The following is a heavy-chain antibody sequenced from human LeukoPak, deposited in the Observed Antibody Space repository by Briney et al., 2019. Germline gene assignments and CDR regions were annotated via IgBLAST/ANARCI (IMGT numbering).Heavy chain of an antibody. CDR3: ARDRFQSPYST. CDR2: IYYSGST. V-gene: IGHV4-39*07. D-gene: IGHD6-13*01. J-gene: IGHJ4*02. Sequence: SETLSLTCTVSGDSISSSSYYWGWIRQPPGKGLEWIGSIYYSGSTYYNPSLKSRVTISVDTSKNQFSLKLSSVTAADTAVYYCARDRFQSPYSTWGQGTLVTVSS. CDR1: GDSISSSSYY.